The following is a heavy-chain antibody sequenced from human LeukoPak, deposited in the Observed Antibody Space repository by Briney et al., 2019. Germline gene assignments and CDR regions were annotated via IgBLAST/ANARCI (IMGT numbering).Heavy chain of an antibody. V-gene: IGHV3-48*01. Sequence: GGSLRLSCAASGFTFSSYSMNWVRQAPGKGLEWVSYISSSSSTIYYADSVKGRFTISRDNAKNSLYLQMNSLRAEDTAVYYCARGRYSGYDWALTYWGQGFLVTVSS. CDR2: ISSSSSTI. D-gene: IGHD5-12*01. J-gene: IGHJ4*02. CDR3: ARGRYSGYDWALTY. CDR1: GFTFSSYS.